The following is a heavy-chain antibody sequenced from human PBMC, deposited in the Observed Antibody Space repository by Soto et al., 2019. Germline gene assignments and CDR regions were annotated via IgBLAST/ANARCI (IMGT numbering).Heavy chain of an antibody. Sequence: SETLSLTCTVSGGSISSYYWSWIRQPPGKGLEWIGYIYYTGSTTKYNPSLKSRVTISVDTSKNQFSLKLSSVTAADTAVNYCARVADGWEAYYFDYWGQGTLVTVSS. CDR1: GGSISSYY. J-gene: IGHJ4*02. CDR2: IYYTGSTT. CDR3: ARVADGWEAYYFDY. D-gene: IGHD1-26*01. V-gene: IGHV4-59*01.